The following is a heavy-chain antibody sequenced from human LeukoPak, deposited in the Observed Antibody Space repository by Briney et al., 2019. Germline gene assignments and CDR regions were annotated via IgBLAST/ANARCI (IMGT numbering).Heavy chain of an antibody. D-gene: IGHD2-2*03. CDR2: ISGSGGST. CDR1: GFTFSSYA. V-gene: IGHV3-23*01. J-gene: IGHJ4*02. CDR3: AKDLDTVVVPAVMES. Sequence: PGGSLRHSCAASGFTFSSYAMSWVRQAPGKGXXXXXXISGSGGSTYYADSVKGRFTISRDNSKNTLYLQMNSLRAEDTAVYHCAKDLDTVVVPAVMESWGQGTLVTVSS.